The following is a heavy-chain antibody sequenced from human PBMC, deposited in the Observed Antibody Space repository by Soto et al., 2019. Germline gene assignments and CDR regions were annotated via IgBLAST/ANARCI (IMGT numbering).Heavy chain of an antibody. J-gene: IGHJ6*02. Sequence: SETLSLTCTVSGGSISSSSYYWGWIRQPPGKGLEWIGSIYYSGSTYYNPSLKSRVTISVDTSKNQFSLKLSSVTAADTAVYYCARLGYGSGSYYRGGMDVWGQGTTVTVSS. V-gene: IGHV4-39*01. D-gene: IGHD3-10*01. CDR2: IYYSGST. CDR3: ARLGYGSGSYYRGGMDV. CDR1: GGSISSSSYY.